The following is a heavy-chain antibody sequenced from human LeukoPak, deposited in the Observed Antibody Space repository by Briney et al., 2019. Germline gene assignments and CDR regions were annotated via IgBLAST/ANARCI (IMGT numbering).Heavy chain of an antibody. J-gene: IGHJ4*02. D-gene: IGHD3-3*01. CDR3: ARVPLYDFWSGFPEY. Sequence: GGSLRLSCAASGFTFSSDWMSWVRQAPGKGLEWVANIKQDGSEKYYVDSVKGRFTISRDNAKNSLYLQMDSLRADDTAVYYCARVPLYDFWSGFPEYWGQGTLVTVSS. CDR1: GFTFSSDW. CDR2: IKQDGSEK. V-gene: IGHV3-7*01.